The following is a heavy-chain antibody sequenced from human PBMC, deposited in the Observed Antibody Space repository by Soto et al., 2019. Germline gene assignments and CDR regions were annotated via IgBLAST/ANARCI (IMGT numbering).Heavy chain of an antibody. CDR2: ISGSGGST. D-gene: IGHD1-26*01. Sequence: PGGSLRLSCAASGFTFSSYAMSWVRQAPGKGLEWVSAISGSGGSTYYADSVKGRFTISRDNSKNTLYLQMNSLRAEDTAVYYCATGSQVPYYFDYWGQGTLVTVSS. V-gene: IGHV3-23*01. CDR1: GFTFSSYA. J-gene: IGHJ4*02. CDR3: ATGSQVPYYFDY.